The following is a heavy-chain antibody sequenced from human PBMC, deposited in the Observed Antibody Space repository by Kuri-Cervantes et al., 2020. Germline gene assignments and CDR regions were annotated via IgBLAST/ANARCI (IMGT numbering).Heavy chain of an antibody. CDR3: ARDLSLADYYDSSGMFDY. CDR2: ISSSSSYI. CDR1: GFTFSSYS. Sequence: GESLKISCAASGFTFSSYSMNWVRQAPGKGLEWVSSISSSSSYIYYADSVKGRFTISRDNAKNSLYLQMNSLRAEDTAVYYCARDLSLADYYDSSGMFDYWGQGTLVTVSS. D-gene: IGHD3-22*01. J-gene: IGHJ4*02. V-gene: IGHV3-21*04.